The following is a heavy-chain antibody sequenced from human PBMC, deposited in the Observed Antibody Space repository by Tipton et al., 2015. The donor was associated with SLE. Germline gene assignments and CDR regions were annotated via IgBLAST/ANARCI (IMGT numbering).Heavy chain of an antibody. CDR2: THYSGTT. CDR1: GGSITTTPYY. J-gene: IGHJ4*02. D-gene: IGHD3-10*01. V-gene: IGHV4-39*01. Sequence: TLSLTCIVSGGSITTTPYYWGWIRQSPEKGLEWIASTHYSGTTYYNPSLESRVTMSMDTSKNEFSLNLRSVTATDTAVYYCARLSPLWFGEYTEYWGQGTLVTVTS. CDR3: ARLSPLWFGEYTEY.